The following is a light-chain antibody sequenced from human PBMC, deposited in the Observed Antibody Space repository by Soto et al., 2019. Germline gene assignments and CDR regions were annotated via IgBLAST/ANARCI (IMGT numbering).Light chain of an antibody. CDR3: LQDYDYLWT. CDR2: DAS. J-gene: IGKJ1*01. V-gene: IGKV1-5*01. CDR1: QNIRNW. Sequence: DIQMTQSPSTLPASVCDSVTITCRASQNIRNWLAWYQQKPGKAPNPLIYDASSLKSGVPARFSGSGSGTEFTLTISSLQPEDFATYYCLQDYDYLWTFGQGTKVDIK.